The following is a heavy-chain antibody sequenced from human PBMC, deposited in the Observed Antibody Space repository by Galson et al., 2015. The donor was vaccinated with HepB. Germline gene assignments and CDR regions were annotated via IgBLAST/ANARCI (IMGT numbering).Heavy chain of an antibody. CDR3: ASSGPSYYYYYMDV. Sequence: SLRLSCAASGFTFSDYYMSWIRQAPGKGLEWVSYISSSGSTIYYADSVKGRFTISRDNAKNSLNLQMNSLRAEDTAVYYCASSGPSYYYYYMDVWGKGTTVTVSS. CDR2: ISSSGSTI. J-gene: IGHJ6*03. CDR1: GFTFSDYY. V-gene: IGHV3-11*01.